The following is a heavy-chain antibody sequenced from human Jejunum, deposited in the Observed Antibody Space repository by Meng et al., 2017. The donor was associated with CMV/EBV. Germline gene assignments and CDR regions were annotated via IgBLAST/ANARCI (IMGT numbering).Heavy chain of an antibody. Sequence: FTFSDSWVHWVRQAPGKGLVWVSRINVDGSSTSYADSVKGRFSTSRDNAKNTVYLQMSSLRVEDTAVYYCAGSILGSGSYFGDDYWGQGTLVTVSS. D-gene: IGHD3-10*01. CDR3: AGSILGSGSYFGDDY. CDR2: INVDGSST. V-gene: IGHV3-74*01. CDR1: FTFSDSW. J-gene: IGHJ4*02.